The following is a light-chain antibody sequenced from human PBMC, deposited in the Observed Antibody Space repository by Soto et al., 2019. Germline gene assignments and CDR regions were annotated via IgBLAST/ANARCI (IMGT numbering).Light chain of an antibody. CDR1: QNINNY. CDR2: DAS. CDR3: QQYENLPT. J-gene: IGKJ5*01. Sequence: DIHMTQSAASLAASVGGRVPITCQASQNINNYLNWYQQTPGSAPKLLIYDASNLEAGVPSRFRGSGSRTDFTITISRLQPEDIATYYCQQYENLPTFGQGTRLEIK. V-gene: IGKV1-33*01.